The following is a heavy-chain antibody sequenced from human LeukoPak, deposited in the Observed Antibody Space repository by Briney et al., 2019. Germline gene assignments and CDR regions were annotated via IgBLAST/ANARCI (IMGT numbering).Heavy chain of an antibody. V-gene: IGHV1-69*06. CDR3: AGEGYLYGSGSYYMDY. Sequence: AASVKVSCKASGGTFSSYAISWVRQAPGQGLEWMGGIIPIFGTANYAQKFQGRVTITADKSTSTAYMELSSLRSEDTAVYYCAGEGYLYGSGSYYMDYWGQGTLVTVSS. D-gene: IGHD3-10*01. CDR1: GGTFSSYA. J-gene: IGHJ4*02. CDR2: IIPIFGTA.